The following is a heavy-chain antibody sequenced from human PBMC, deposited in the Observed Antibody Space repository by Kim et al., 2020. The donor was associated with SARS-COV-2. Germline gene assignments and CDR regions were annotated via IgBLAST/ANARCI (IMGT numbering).Heavy chain of an antibody. V-gene: IGHV1-3*01. Sequence: QKFPGIVTITRDASASTAYMELSSLRSEDTAVYYCARDGTTRNGGYYFDYWGQGALVTVSS. J-gene: IGHJ4*02. CDR3: ARDGTTRNGGYYFDY. D-gene: IGHD1-1*01.